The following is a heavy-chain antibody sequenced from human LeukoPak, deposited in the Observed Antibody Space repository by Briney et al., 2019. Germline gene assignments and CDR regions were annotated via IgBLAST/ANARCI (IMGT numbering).Heavy chain of an antibody. J-gene: IGHJ4*02. Sequence: SETLSLTCTVSGGSISSYYWSWIRQPPGKGLEWIGYIYYSGSTNYNPSLKSRVTISVDTSKNQFSLKLSSVTAADTAVYYCARVPYDFWSGYHYYFDYWGQGTLVTVSS. CDR3: ARVPYDFWSGYHYYFDY. V-gene: IGHV4-59*08. D-gene: IGHD3-3*01. CDR1: GGSISSYY. CDR2: IYYSGST.